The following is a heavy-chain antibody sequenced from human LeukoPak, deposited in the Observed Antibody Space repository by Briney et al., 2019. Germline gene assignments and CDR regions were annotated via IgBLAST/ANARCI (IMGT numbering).Heavy chain of an antibody. J-gene: IGHJ4*02. V-gene: IGHV3-15*01. CDR2: IKSKTDGGTT. D-gene: IGHD3-22*01. Sequence: SGGSLRLSCAASGXTFSNAWMSWVRQAPGKGLEWVGRIKSKTDGGTTDYAAPVKGRFTISRDDSKNTLYLQMNSLKTEDTAVYYCTTDLYYYDSSLGDYWGQGTLVTVSS. CDR1: GXTFSNAW. CDR3: TTDLYYYDSSLGDY.